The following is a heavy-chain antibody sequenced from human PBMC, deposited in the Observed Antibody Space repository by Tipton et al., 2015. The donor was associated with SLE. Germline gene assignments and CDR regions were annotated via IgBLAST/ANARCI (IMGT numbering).Heavy chain of an antibody. J-gene: IGHJ4*02. Sequence: TLSLTCTVSGGSISSHYWSWIRQPPGKGLEWIGYIYYSGSTYYNPSLKSRVTISIDTSKNQFSLKLSSVTAADTAVYYCAYSSGWLVEYWGQGTLVTVSS. D-gene: IGHD6-19*01. V-gene: IGHV4-59*04. CDR1: GGSISSHY. CDR2: IYYSGST. CDR3: AYSSGWLVEY.